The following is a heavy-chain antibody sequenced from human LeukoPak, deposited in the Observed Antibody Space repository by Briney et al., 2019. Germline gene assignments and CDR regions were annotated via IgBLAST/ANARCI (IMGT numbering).Heavy chain of an antibody. J-gene: IGHJ6*03. CDR1: GFTFSSYS. D-gene: IGHD3-22*01. V-gene: IGHV3-21*01. CDR2: ISSSSSYI. Sequence: GGSLRLSCAASGFTFSSYSMNWVRQAPGKGLEWVSSISSSSSYIYYAGSVKGRFTISRDNAKNSLYLQMNSLRAEDTAVYYSARDYYDSSGYYASQYYYYMDVWGKGTTVTVSS. CDR3: ARDYYDSSGYYASQYYYYMDV.